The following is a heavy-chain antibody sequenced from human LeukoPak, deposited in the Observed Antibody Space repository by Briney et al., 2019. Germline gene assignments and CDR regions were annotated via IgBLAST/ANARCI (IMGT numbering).Heavy chain of an antibody. CDR2: ISGSGIST. Sequence: GGSLRLSCAASGFTFSSYAMSWVRQAPGKGLEWVSAISGSGISTYYADSVKGRFTISRENAKNSLYLQMDSLRAEDTAVYYCARGRHISGYYSTFFDYWGQGALVTVSS. CDR3: ARGRHISGYYSTFFDY. D-gene: IGHD3-3*01. CDR1: GFTFSSYA. V-gene: IGHV3-23*01. J-gene: IGHJ4*02.